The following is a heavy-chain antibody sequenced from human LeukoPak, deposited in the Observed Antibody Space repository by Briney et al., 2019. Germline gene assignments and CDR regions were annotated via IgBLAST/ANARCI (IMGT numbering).Heavy chain of an antibody. CDR2: ISTSRSTI. Sequence: GGSLRLSCAASGFTFSDYNMNWVRQAPGKGLEWVSYISTSRSTIYYADSVKGRFTISRDNAKNSLFLQMNSLRAEDTAVYYCARGEYYYDGGYWGQGTLVTVSS. V-gene: IGHV3-48*04. CDR3: ARGEYYYDGGY. D-gene: IGHD3-22*01. J-gene: IGHJ4*02. CDR1: GFTFSDYN.